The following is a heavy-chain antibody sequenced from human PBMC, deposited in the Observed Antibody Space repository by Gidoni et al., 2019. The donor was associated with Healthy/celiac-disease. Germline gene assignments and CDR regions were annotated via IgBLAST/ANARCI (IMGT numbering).Heavy chain of an antibody. J-gene: IGHJ6*02. CDR2: IYYSGST. Sequence: QLQLQASVPGLVEPSATLSLPCTVSDASLRSRRYYWGWFRQPPGKGLEWIGSIYYSGSTYYNPSRKSRVTISVDTSKKQFALKLRSVTAADTAVEYWARRCEESGSYYYYYGRDVGGQGTTVTVSS. CDR3: ARRCEESGSYYYYYGRDV. CDR1: DASLRSRRYY. V-gene: IGHV4-39*01. D-gene: IGHD1-26*01.